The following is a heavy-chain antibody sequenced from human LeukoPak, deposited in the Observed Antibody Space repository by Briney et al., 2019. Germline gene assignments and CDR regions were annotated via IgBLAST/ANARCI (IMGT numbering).Heavy chain of an antibody. V-gene: IGHV1-24*01. CDR2: FDPEDGET. CDR3: ATGAYNWNDATPPSFGY. Sequence: ASVTVSCKVSGYTLTELSMHWVRQAPGKGLEWMGGFDPEDGETIYAQKFQGRVTMTEDTSTDTAYMELSSLRSEDTAVYYCATGAYNWNDATPPSFGYWGQGTLVTVSS. CDR1: GYTLTELS. J-gene: IGHJ4*02. D-gene: IGHD1-20*01.